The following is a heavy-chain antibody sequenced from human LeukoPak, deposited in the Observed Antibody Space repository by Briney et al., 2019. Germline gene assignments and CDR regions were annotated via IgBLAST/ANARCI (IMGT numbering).Heavy chain of an antibody. D-gene: IGHD3-9*01. V-gene: IGHV3-23*01. CDR3: AKGVLGDWYENTHFDY. J-gene: IGHJ4*02. CDR1: GFTFRRYA. Sequence: GGSLRLSCAASGFTFRRYAMTWVRQAPGKGLGWVSAISGSDESTFFADSVKGRFTISRDNSKNNLYLQMNSLRAEDTAVYYCAKGVLGDWYENTHFDYWGQGTLVTVSS. CDR2: ISGSDEST.